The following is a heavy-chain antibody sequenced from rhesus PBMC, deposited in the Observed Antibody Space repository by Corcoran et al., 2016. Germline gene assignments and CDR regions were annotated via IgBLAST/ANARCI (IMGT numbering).Heavy chain of an antibody. CDR2: IYDSSTRT. V-gene: IGHV4S10*01. CDR3: ARESSGYSLYYFDY. CDR1: GGSISDSYR. Sequence: QVQLQESGPGVVKPSETLSLTCAVSGGSISDSYRWSWIRQPPGKELEWIGYIYDSSTRTNNNPSLKSRVTISKDTSKNQFSLKLSSVTAADTAVYYCARESSGYSLYYFDYWGLGVLVTVSS. D-gene: IGHD5-24*01. J-gene: IGHJ4*01.